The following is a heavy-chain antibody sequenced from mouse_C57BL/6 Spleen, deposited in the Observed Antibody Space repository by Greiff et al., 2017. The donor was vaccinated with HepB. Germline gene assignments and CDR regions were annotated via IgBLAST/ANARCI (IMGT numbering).Heavy chain of an antibody. V-gene: IGHV1-54*01. J-gene: IGHJ2*01. CDR2: INPGSGGT. CDR1: GYAFTNYL. CDR3: ARDGSSYLFDY. Sequence: QVQLQQSGAELVRPGPSVKVSCKASGYAFTNYLIEWVKQRPGQGLEWIGVINPGSGGTNYNEKFKGKATLTADKSSSTAYMQLSSLTSEDSAVYFCARDGSSYLFDYWGQGTTLTVSS. D-gene: IGHD1-1*01.